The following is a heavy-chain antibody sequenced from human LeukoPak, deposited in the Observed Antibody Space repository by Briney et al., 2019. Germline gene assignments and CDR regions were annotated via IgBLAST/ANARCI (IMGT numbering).Heavy chain of an antibody. D-gene: IGHD4-17*01. CDR2: IYYSGST. CDR1: GGSISSSSYY. Sequence: SETLSLTCTVSGGSISSSSYYWGWIRQPPGKGLEWIGSIYYSGSTYYNPSLKSRVTISVDTSKNQFSLKLSSVTAADTAVYYCARSTLDYGDYFDYWGQGTLVTVSS. V-gene: IGHV4-39*01. J-gene: IGHJ4*02. CDR3: ARSTLDYGDYFDY.